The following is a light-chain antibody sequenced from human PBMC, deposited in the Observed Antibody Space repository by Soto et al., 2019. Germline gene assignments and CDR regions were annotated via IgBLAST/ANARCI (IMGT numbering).Light chain of an antibody. J-gene: IGLJ3*02. CDR1: RSNIGNNL. Sequence: QSVLTQPPSVSAAPGQKVTISCSGSRSNIGNNLVSWYQQFPGTAPKLLIYDNYKRPSGIPDRFSGSKSGTSATLDITGLQTGDEADYYCGTWDHSLNNGRVFGGGTKLTVL. CDR3: GTWDHSLNNGRV. CDR2: DNY. V-gene: IGLV1-51*01.